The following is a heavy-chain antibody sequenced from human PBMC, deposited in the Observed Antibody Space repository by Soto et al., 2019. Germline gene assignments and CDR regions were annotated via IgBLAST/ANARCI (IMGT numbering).Heavy chain of an antibody. J-gene: IGHJ6*02. CDR1: GFTFSSYS. Sequence: LRLSCAASGFTFSSYSMNWVRQAPGKGLEWVSYISSSSSTIYYADSVKGRFTISRDNAKNSLYLQMNSLRDEDTAVYYCARDGVNWNYGIVDYYYGMDVWGQGTTVTVS. D-gene: IGHD1-7*01. V-gene: IGHV3-48*02. CDR3: ARDGVNWNYGIVDYYYGMDV. CDR2: ISSSSSTI.